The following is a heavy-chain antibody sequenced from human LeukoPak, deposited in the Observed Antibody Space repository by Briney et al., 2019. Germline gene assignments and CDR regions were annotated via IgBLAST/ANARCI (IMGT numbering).Heavy chain of an antibody. J-gene: IGHJ5*02. CDR3: ARYHLSGNWFDP. CDR1: GGTFSSYA. D-gene: IGHD3-10*01. Sequence: ASVKVSCKAPGGTFSSYAISWVRQAPGQGLEWMGGIIPIFGTANYAQKFQGRVTITADESTSTAYMELSSLRSEGTAVYYCARYHLSGNWFDPWGQGTLVTVSS. V-gene: IGHV1-69*13. CDR2: IIPIFGTA.